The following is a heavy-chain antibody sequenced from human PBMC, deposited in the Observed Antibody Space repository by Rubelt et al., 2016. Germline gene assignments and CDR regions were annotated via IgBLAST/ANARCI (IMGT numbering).Heavy chain of an antibody. CDR2: NSDGSTT. D-gene: IGHD4-17*01. V-gene: IGHV3-74*01. J-gene: IGHJ4*02. Sequence: NSDGSTTDYADSVKGRFTISRDNAKNTLYLQMNSLRAEDTALYYCAKDAYGDYGGFDYWGQGTLVTVSS. CDR3: AKDAYGDYGGFDY.